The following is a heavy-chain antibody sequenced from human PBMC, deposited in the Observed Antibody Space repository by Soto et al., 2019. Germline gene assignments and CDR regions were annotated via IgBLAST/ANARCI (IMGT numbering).Heavy chain of an antibody. J-gene: IGHJ6*02. D-gene: IGHD3-16*01. V-gene: IGHV3-74*01. Sequence: EVQLVESGGGLVQPGGSLRLSCAASGFTFNSYWMHWVRQAPGKGLVWVSRLNSDGSGKYYGDSMKGRFTISRDNAENTVYLQMNSLRDEDTAVYFCARGLKNYYAMDVWGQGTTVTVSS. CDR2: LNSDGSGK. CDR1: GFTFNSYW. CDR3: ARGLKNYYAMDV.